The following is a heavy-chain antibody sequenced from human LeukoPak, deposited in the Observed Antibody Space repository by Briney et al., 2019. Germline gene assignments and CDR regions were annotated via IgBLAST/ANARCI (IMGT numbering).Heavy chain of an antibody. J-gene: IGHJ6*03. CDR2: IYPGDSDT. CDR3: ARRDSSPDYYYMDV. CDR1: GSIFTRYW. Sequence: RAGASLQISGQGSGSIFTRYWIGWVRQLPGKGLEWMGIIYPGDSDTRYRPSCQGQVTISADKYSSTCSLQWSSLKASDTAMYYCARRDSSPDYYYMDVWGKGTTVTVSS. V-gene: IGHV5-51*01. D-gene: IGHD3-22*01.